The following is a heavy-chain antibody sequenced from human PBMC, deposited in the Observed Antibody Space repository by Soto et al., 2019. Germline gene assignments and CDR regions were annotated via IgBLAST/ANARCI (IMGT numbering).Heavy chain of an antibody. CDR3: ARSSSSAFDI. J-gene: IGHJ3*02. CDR2: IKQDGSER. V-gene: IGHV3-7*01. CDR1: GFTCSDYW. Sequence: GGSLRLSCAASGFTCSDYWMSWVRQAPGKGLEWVANIKQDGSERYYVESVKGRFTISRDDAKNSLSLQMDSLGVEDRAVYYCARSSSSAFDIWGQGTMVTVSS. D-gene: IGHD2-2*01.